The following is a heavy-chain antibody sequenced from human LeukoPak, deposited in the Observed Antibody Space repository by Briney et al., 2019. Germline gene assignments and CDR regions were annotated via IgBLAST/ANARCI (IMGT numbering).Heavy chain of an antibody. V-gene: IGHV1-18*01. J-gene: IGHJ4*02. CDR2: IGPYNGNT. CDR3: ARQAMVTPSGWDY. CDR1: GYTFTNYG. D-gene: IGHD4-17*01. Sequence: GASVKVSCKASGYTFTNYGIIWVRQAPGQGLEWLGWIGPYNGNTYYAQNFQGRVTMTTDTATSTVYMELMSLRSDDTAVYYCARQAMVTPSGWDYWGQGTLATVSS.